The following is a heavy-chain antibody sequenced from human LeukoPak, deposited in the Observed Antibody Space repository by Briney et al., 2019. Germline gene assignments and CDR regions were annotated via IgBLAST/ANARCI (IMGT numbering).Heavy chain of an antibody. J-gene: IGHJ3*02. CDR3: AREYYYGSGDGNI. Sequence: SVKVSCKASGGTFSSYAISWVRQAPGQGLEWMGRIIPILGIANYAQKFQGRVTITADKSTSTAYMELSSQRSEDTAVYYCAREYYYGSGDGNIWGQGTMVTVSS. CDR2: IIPILGIA. V-gene: IGHV1-69*04. CDR1: GGTFSSYA. D-gene: IGHD3-10*01.